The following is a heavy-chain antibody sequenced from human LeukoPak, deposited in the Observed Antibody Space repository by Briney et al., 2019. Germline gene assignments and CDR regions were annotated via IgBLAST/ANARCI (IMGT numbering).Heavy chain of an antibody. CDR2: ISTSAGTI. D-gene: IGHD3-22*01. Sequence: GGSLRLSCAASGFTFSDYYMTWIRQAPGKGLEWISYISTSAGTIYYADSVKGRFTISRDNAKNSLYLQMNSLRAEDTAVYYCARDAIDSSGFDFDYWGQETLVTVSS. CDR3: ARDAIDSSGFDFDY. CDR1: GFTFSDYY. J-gene: IGHJ4*02. V-gene: IGHV3-11*01.